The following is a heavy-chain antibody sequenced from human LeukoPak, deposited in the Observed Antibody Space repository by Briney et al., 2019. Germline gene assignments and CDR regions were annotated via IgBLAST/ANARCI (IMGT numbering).Heavy chain of an antibody. CDR3: GGYCSSTSCYAENYYYYGMDV. V-gene: IGHV3-30-3*01. D-gene: IGHD2-2*03. CDR1: GFTFSIYA. CDR2: TSYDGSNQ. J-gene: IGHJ6*02. Sequence: PGGSLRLSCAASGFTFSIYAMHWVRQAPGKGLEWVALTSYDGSNQYYADSVKGRFTISRDNSKNTLYLQMNSLRAEDTAVYYCGGYCSSTSCYAENYYYYGMDVWGQGTTVTVSS.